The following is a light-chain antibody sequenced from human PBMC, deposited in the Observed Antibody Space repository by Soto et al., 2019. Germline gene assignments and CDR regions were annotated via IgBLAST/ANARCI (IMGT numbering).Light chain of an antibody. CDR1: SSDVGNYNL. CDR2: EDS. V-gene: IGLV2-23*01. J-gene: IGLJ1*01. Sequence: LTQPASVSGSPGQSITVSCTGSSSDVGNYNLVSWYQQSPGKAPKLLIYEDSKRPSGVPNRFSGSKSGDTASLTISGLQAEDEADYYCCSYTGGTTAYVFGTGTKVTVL. CDR3: CSYTGGTTAYV.